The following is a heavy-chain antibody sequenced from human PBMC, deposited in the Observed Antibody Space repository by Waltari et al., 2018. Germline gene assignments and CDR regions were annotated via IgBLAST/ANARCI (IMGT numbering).Heavy chain of an antibody. V-gene: IGHV4-61*02. D-gene: IGHD4-17*01. CDR1: GGSISSGCYY. J-gene: IGHJ4*02. CDR3: ARSSTVVRDFDY. CDR2: IYTSGST. Sequence: QVQLQESGPGLVKPSQTLSLTCTVSGGSISSGCYYWSWIRQPAGKGLEWIGRIYTSGSTNYNPSLKSRVTISVDTSKNQFSLKLSSVTAADTAVYYCARSSTVVRDFDYWGQGTLVTVSS.